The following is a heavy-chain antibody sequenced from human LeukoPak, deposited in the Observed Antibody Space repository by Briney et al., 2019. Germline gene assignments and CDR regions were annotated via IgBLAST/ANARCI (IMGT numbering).Heavy chain of an antibody. CDR1: GFTFDDYA. CDR3: AKDSGRSYDSSGYSAYYFDY. V-gene: IGHV3-9*01. CDR2: ISWNSGSI. J-gene: IGHJ4*02. D-gene: IGHD3-22*01. Sequence: PGRSLRLSCAASGFTFDDYAMHWVRHAPGKGLEWVSGISWNSGSIGYADSVKGRFTISRDNAKNSLYLQMNSLRAEDTALYYCAKDSGRSYDSSGYSAYYFDYWGQGTLVTVSS.